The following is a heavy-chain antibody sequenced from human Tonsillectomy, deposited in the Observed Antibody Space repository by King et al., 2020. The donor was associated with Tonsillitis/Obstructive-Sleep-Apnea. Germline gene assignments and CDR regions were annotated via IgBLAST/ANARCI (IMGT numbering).Heavy chain of an antibody. Sequence: VQLVESGGGVVRPGGSLRISCAASGFTFDDYGMSWGRQDPGKGLEWVSGINWNGGSTGYADSVKGRFTISRDNAKNSLYLQMNSLRAEDTALYYCARDHGDYGDYDWYFDLWGRGTLVTVSS. D-gene: IGHD4-17*01. CDR1: GFTFDDYG. J-gene: IGHJ2*01. CDR2: INWNGGST. V-gene: IGHV3-20*04. CDR3: ARDHGDYGDYDWYFDL.